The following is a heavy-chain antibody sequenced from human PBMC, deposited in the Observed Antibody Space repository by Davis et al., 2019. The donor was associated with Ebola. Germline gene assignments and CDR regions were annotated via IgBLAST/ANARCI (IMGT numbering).Heavy chain of an antibody. CDR2: ISSSSSTI. J-gene: IGHJ6*02. Sequence: GESLKISCAASGFTFSSYSMNWVRQASGKGLEWVSYISSSSSTIYYADSVKGRFTISRDNAKNSLYLQMNSLRDEETAVYYCARDGWELPRGGMDVWGQGTTVTVSS. CDR1: GFTFSSYS. V-gene: IGHV3-48*02. CDR3: ARDGWELPRGGMDV. D-gene: IGHD1-26*01.